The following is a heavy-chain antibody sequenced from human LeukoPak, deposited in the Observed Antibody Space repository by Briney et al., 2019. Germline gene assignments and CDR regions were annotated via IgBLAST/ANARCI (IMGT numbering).Heavy chain of an antibody. J-gene: IGHJ4*02. CDR2: IHYSGST. CDR3: ARDLECSSTSCYED. Sequence: SETLSLTCTVSGGSISNYYWSWIRQPPGKGLEWIGYIHYSGSTNNNPSLKSRVTVSVDTSKNQFSLKLTSVTAADTAVYYCARDLECSSTSCYEDWGQGTLVTVSS. V-gene: IGHV4-59*01. D-gene: IGHD2-2*01. CDR1: GGSISNYY.